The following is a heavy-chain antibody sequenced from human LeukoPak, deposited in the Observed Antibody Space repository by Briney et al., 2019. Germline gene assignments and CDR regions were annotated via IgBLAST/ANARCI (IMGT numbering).Heavy chain of an antibody. CDR1: GFTFSSYA. D-gene: IGHD5-24*01. Sequence: GRSLRLSCAASGFTFSSYAMHWVRQAPGKGLEWVTVISYDGSNKYYADSVKGRFTISRDNSKNTLYLQMNSLRAEDTAVYYCARDRFEMATTYFDYWGQGTLVTVSS. V-gene: IGHV3-30-3*01. CDR2: ISYDGSNK. CDR3: ARDRFEMATTYFDY. J-gene: IGHJ4*02.